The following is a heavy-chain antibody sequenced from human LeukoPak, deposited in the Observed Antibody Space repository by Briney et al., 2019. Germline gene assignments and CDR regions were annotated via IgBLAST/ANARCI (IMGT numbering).Heavy chain of an antibody. CDR1: GGSISSTNW. Sequence: PSETLSLTCAVSGGSISSTNWWSWVRQPPGKGLEWIGEVDHSASTKYNPALKSRVTISVDKSKNQFSLRLSSVTAAGTPVYYCSRAHKYCSSNSCYRFDPWGPRTLVTVSS. V-gene: IGHV4-4*02. CDR3: SRAHKYCSSNSCYRFDP. J-gene: IGHJ5*02. CDR2: VDHSAST. D-gene: IGHD2-2*01.